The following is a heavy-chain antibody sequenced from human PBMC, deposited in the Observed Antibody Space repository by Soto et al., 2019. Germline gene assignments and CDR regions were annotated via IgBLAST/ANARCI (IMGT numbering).Heavy chain of an antibody. V-gene: IGHV4-34*01. D-gene: IGHD6-13*01. CDR2: INHSGST. CDR1: CGSFSGYY. Sequence: SETLSLTCAVYCGSFSGYYWSWIRQPPGKGLEWIGEINHSGSTNYNPSLKSRVTISVDTSKNQFSLKLSSVTAADTAVYYCARGNLGAAAGRRERYYYGMDVWGQGTTVTVSS. CDR3: ARGNLGAAAGRRERYYYGMDV. J-gene: IGHJ6*02.